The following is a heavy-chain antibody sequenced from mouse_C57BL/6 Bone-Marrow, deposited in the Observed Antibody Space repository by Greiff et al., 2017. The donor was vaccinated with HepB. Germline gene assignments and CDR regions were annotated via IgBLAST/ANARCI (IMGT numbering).Heavy chain of an antibody. CDR1: GFSLTSYG. J-gene: IGHJ4*01. D-gene: IGHD2-4*01. Sequence: VQLQESGPGLVQPSQSLSITCTVSGFSLTSYGVHWVRQSPGKGLEWLGVIWSGGSTDYNAAFISRLSISKDNSKSQVFFKMNSLQADDTAIYYCARNDYDGYYYAMDYWGQGTSVTVSS. V-gene: IGHV2-2*01. CDR2: IWSGGST. CDR3: ARNDYDGYYYAMDY.